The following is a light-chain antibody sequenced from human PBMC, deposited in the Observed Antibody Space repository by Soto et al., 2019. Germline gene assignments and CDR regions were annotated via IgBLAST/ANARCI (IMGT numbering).Light chain of an antibody. V-gene: IGKV1-9*01. J-gene: IGKJ4*01. CDR1: QGISSY. Sequence: DIQLTQSPFFLSASVGDRVTITCRASQGISSYLAWFQQKPGKAPKVLIYAASILQGGVPSRFSGSGSGTEFTLTISSLQPEDFATYYCQQLNSYPLTFGGGTKVEIK. CDR2: AAS. CDR3: QQLNSYPLT.